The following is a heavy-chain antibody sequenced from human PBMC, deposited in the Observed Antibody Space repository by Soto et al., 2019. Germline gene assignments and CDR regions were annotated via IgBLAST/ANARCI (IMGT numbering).Heavy chain of an antibody. CDR3: ARASYGAGSYYNANDY. CDR2: INNSGST. CDR1: GASFSASY. Sequence: ETLSLSCALYGASFSASYGIWIPQPPGKGLEWIGEINNSGSTNYNPSLKSRVTISVDTSKNQFSLKLSYVTAADTAVYCWARASYGAGSYYNANDYRGQGTLVTVSS. J-gene: IGHJ4*02. D-gene: IGHD3-10*01. V-gene: IGHV4-34*01.